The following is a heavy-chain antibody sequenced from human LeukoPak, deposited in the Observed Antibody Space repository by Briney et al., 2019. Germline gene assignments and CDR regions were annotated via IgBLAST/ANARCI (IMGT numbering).Heavy chain of an antibody. V-gene: IGHV3-30*03. CDR2: IAVDGSNE. D-gene: IGHD6-13*01. CDR1: GFTFSSYG. CDR3: ARGRGYLDY. J-gene: IGHJ4*02. Sequence: GGSLRLSCAASGFTFSSYGMHWVRQAPGKGLEWVAVIAVDGSNEYYADSVKGRFTISRDNSKNTLYLQMNSLRAEDTAVYYCARGRGYLDYWGQGTLVTVSS.